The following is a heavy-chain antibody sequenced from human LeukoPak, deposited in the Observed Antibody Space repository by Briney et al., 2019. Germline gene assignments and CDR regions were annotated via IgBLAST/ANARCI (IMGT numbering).Heavy chain of an antibody. Sequence: GGSLRLSCVASGITFSNYAVSWVRQAPEKGLDWVSVISGSAHKIRYADSVKGRFTISRDNSENIVYLQMNNLRVEDTAVYYCAKDTWYSSSWYGEDYGMDVWGQGTTVTVSS. CDR2: ISGSAHKI. CDR3: AKDTWYSSSWYGEDYGMDV. V-gene: IGHV3-23*01. D-gene: IGHD6-13*01. J-gene: IGHJ6*02. CDR1: GITFSNYA.